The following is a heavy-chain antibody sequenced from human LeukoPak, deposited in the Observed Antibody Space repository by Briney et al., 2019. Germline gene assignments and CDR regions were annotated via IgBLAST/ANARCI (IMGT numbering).Heavy chain of an antibody. CDR3: ARSIVRCSGVGCTGRHGAFDI. CDR1: GFTFSSYW. V-gene: IGHV3-74*01. CDR2: INSDGSST. D-gene: IGHD2-15*01. J-gene: IGHJ3*02. Sequence: AGGSLRLSCAASGFTFSSYWMHWVRQVPGKGLVWVSRINSDGSSTSYADSVKGRFTISRDNAKNSLFLQMNSLRAEDTAVYFCARSIVRCSGVGCTGRHGAFDIWGQGTMVTVSS.